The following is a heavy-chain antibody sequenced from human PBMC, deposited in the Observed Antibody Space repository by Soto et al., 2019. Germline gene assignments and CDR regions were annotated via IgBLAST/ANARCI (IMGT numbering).Heavy chain of an antibody. CDR3: ARVWREVTNRIPFPDY. Sequence: EVQLVESGGGLVQPGGSLRLSCAASGFTFSNHEMNWVRQAPGKGLEWLSYTSGSDNTKFYAESVKGRFTTSRDNARNSMYLQMDSLRAEDTAVYYCARVWREVTNRIPFPDYWGQGTLVTVSS. CDR2: TSGSDNTK. V-gene: IGHV3-48*03. J-gene: IGHJ4*02. CDR1: GFTFSNHE. D-gene: IGHD4-17*01.